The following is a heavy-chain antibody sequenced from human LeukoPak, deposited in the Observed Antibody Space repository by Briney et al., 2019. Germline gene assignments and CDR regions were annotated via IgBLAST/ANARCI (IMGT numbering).Heavy chain of an antibody. J-gene: IGHJ4*02. D-gene: IGHD2-2*01. Sequence: PGGSLRLSCAASGFTFSSYAMSWVRQAPGKGLEWVSAVSGSGGSTYYADSVKGRFTISRDNSKNTLYLQMNSLRAEDTAVYYCAKKIGSTSRGFDYWGQGTLVTVSS. V-gene: IGHV3-23*01. CDR2: VSGSGGST. CDR3: AKKIGSTSRGFDY. CDR1: GFTFSSYA.